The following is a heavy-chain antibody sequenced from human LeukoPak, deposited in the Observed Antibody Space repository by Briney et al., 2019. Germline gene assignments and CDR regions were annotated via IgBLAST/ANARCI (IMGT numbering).Heavy chain of an antibody. CDR3: ARGTTIFGVVIPNFFDY. V-gene: IGHV4-59*08. J-gene: IGHJ4*02. CDR1: GGSISSYY. D-gene: IGHD3-3*01. CDR2: IYYSGST. Sequence: TSETLSLTCTVSGGSISSYYWSWIRQPPGKGLEWIGYIYYSGSTNYNPSLKSRVTISVDTSKNQFSLKLSSVTAADTAVYYCARGTTIFGVVIPNFFDYWGQGTLVTVSS.